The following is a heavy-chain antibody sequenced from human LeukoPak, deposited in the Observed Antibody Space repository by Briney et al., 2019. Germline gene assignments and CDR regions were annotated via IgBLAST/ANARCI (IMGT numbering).Heavy chain of an antibody. CDR1: GYTLSSHG. D-gene: IGHD3-10*02. CDR3: AKVTVCFGCYFDY. CDR2: INGPGDNP. Sequence: GGSLRLSCAASGYTLSSHGITWVRQAPGKGLEWVSTINGPGDNPYYAETVKGRFTISRDNSKNTVYLQMNSLKAEDTAIYYCAKVTVCFGCYFDYWGQGALVTVSS. J-gene: IGHJ4*02. V-gene: IGHV3-23*01.